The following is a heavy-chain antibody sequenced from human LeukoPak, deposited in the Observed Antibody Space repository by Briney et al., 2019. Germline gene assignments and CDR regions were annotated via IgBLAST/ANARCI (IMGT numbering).Heavy chain of an antibody. J-gene: IGHJ4*02. D-gene: IGHD2-2*01. CDR3: ARLSRLGYCSSTSCQLGGTSDY. V-gene: IGHV3-48*01. CDR2: ISSSSSTI. Sequence: GGSLRLSCAASGFTFSSYSMNWVRQAPGKGLEWVSYISSSSSTIYYADSVKGRFTISRDNSKNTLYLQMNSLRAEDTAVYYCARLSRLGYCSSTSCQLGGTSDYWGQGTLVTVSS. CDR1: GFTFSSYS.